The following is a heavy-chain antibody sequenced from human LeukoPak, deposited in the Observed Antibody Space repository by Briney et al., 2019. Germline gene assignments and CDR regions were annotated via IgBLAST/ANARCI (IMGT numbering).Heavy chain of an antibody. D-gene: IGHD2-2*01. J-gene: IGHJ5*02. CDR2: IIPILAVA. CDR1: GYTFTSYG. Sequence: SVKVSCKASGYTFTSYGVSWVRQAPGQGLEWMGSIIPILAVANYAQKFQGRVTITADKSTSTAYMELSSLRSEDTAVYYCARDCSSTSCTQFDPWGQGTLVTVSS. CDR3: ARDCSSTSCTQFDP. V-gene: IGHV1-69*04.